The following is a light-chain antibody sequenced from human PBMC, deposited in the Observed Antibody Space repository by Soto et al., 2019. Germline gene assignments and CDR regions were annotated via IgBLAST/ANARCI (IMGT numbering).Light chain of an antibody. J-gene: IGLJ1*01. CDR3: ASSTSDSLYV. CDR1: SSDVGGNKY. CDR2: KVT. Sequence: SALTQPASVSGSPGQSITISCTGTSSDVGGNKYVSWYQQYPGKVPKLLINKVTNRPSGVSYRFSGSKSGNTASLTISALLAEDEADYFCASSTSDSLYVFGTGTKVNVL. V-gene: IGLV2-14*01.